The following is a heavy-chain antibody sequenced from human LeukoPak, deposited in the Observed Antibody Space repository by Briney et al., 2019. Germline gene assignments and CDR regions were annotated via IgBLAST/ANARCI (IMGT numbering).Heavy chain of an antibody. CDR2: ISWNGASI. J-gene: IGHJ4*02. V-gene: IGHV3-9*01. CDR1: GFTFDDYA. CDR3: ARDLGNYYDTRGDY. Sequence: GGSLRLSCAASGFTFDDYAMHWVRQDPGKGLQWVSGISWNGASIDYADSVKGRFTISRDNAKNSLYLQMNSLRAEDTAVYYCARDLGNYYDTRGDYWGQGTLVTVSS. D-gene: IGHD3-22*01.